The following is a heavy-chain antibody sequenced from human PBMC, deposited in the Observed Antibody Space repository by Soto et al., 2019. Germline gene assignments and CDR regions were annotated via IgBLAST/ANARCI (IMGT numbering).Heavy chain of an antibody. CDR2: INHSGST. Sequence: SETLSLTCTVSGVSISSGGYYWSWIRQPPGKGLEWIGEINHSGSTNYNPSLKSRVTISVDPSKNQFSLKLSSVPAADTAVYYCAREDIAVAVNDYWGEGTLVTVS. V-gene: IGHV4-39*07. J-gene: IGHJ4*02. CDR1: GVSISSGGYY. CDR3: AREDIAVAVNDY. D-gene: IGHD6-19*01.